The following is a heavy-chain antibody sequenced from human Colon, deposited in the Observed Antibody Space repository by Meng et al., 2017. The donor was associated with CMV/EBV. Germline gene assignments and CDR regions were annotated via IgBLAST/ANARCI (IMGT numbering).Heavy chain of an antibody. J-gene: IGHJ4*02. CDR2: ISFYSGYT. D-gene: IGHD1-1*01. Sequence: QVQVLQSGTEMKKPGASVKVCCKISGYTFSNYGITWVRQAPGQGLEFMGWISFYSGYTEYAQKFQGRVTMTTDTSITTAYMELSGLTSDDTAVYYCIRENWYYDYWGLGTLVTVSS. V-gene: IGHV1-18*01. CDR3: IRENWYYDY. CDR1: GYTFSNYG.